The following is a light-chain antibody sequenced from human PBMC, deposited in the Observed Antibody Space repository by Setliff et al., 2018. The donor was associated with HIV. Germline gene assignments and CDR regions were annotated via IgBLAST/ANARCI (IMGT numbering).Light chain of an antibody. CDR2: DVT. CDR1: SSDVGAYNY. Sequence: SGSPGQSVTFSCTGSSSDVGAYNYVSWYQQHPGKAPKLIIYDVTKRPSGVPDRFSGSKSGDTASLTISGLQSEDEADYYCCSYAGTFTYIFGTGTKVT. CDR3: CSYAGTFTYI. J-gene: IGLJ1*01. V-gene: IGLV2-11*03.